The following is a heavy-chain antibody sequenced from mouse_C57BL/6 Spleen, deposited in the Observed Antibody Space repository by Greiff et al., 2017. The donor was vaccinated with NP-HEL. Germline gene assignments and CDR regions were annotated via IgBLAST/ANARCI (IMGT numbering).Heavy chain of an antibody. J-gene: IGHJ2*01. CDR2: IRLKSDNYAT. V-gene: IGHV6-3*01. CDR3: TAGWAYFDY. D-gene: IGHD1-1*02. CDR1: GFTFSNYW. Sequence: EVKVEESGGGLVQPGGSMKLSCVASGFTFSNYWMNWVRQSPEKGLEWVAQIRLKSDNYATHYAESVKGRFTISRDDSKSSVYLQMNNLRAEDTGIYYCTAGWAYFDYWGQGTTLTVSS.